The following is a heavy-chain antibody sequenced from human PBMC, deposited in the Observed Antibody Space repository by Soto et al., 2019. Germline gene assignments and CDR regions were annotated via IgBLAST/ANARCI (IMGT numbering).Heavy chain of an antibody. CDR3: AINADV. J-gene: IGHJ6*02. CDR2: VFNSGST. CDR1: GASISGHF. V-gene: IGHV4-59*08. Sequence: QVQLQESGPGLVKPSETLSLTCTVSGASISGHFWSWIRQPPGQGLEWIAYVFNSGSTYNPYLNSRVTRPVDTSKIHLSLELRSVIAADAAIYYCAINADVWGLGTTVTVSS.